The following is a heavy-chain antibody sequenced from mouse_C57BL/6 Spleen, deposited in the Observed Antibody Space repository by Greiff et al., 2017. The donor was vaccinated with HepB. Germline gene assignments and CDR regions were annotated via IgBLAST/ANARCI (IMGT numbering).Heavy chain of an antibody. D-gene: IGHD2-3*01. Sequence: VQLQQSGPVLVKPGASVKMSCKASGYTFTDYYMNWVKQSHGKSLEWIGVINPYNGGTSYNQKFKGKATLTVDKSSSIAYMELNSLTSEDSAVYYCARGGDGYGGYYFDYWGQGTTLTVSS. CDR2: INPYNGGT. CDR3: ARGGDGYGGYYFDY. J-gene: IGHJ2*01. CDR1: GYTFTDYY. V-gene: IGHV1-19*01.